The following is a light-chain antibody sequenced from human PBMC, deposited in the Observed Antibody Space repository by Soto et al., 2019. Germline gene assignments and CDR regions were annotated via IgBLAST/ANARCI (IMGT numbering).Light chain of an antibody. CDR2: AAS. V-gene: IGKV1-39*01. J-gene: IGKJ1*01. CDR1: QSISNY. Sequence: DIQMTQSPSSLSASVEDRVIITCRASQSISNYLNWYQQKPGKAPKLLIYAASTLESGVPSRFSGSGSGTDFTLTISSLQPEDFATYYCQQSYNNPKTFGQGTKVEIK. CDR3: QQSYNNPKT.